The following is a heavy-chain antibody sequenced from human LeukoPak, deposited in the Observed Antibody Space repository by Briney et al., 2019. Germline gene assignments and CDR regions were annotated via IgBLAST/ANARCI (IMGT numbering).Heavy chain of an antibody. D-gene: IGHD1-20*01. CDR3: TREIDNWNAFDY. J-gene: IGHJ4*02. V-gene: IGHV3-30*04. CDR1: GFTFSGYN. CDR2: ISYDGSNK. Sequence: GGSLRLSCAASGFTFSGYNMHWVRQAPGKGLVWVAVISYDGSNKYYADSVKGRFTISRDNSKNTLYLQMNSLRAEDTAVYYCTREIDNWNAFDYWGQGTLVTVSS.